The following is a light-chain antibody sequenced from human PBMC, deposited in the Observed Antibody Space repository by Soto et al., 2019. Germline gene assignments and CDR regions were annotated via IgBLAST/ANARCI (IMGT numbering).Light chain of an antibody. CDR3: QQYGSSPCT. CDR1: QSVSSSY. J-gene: IGKJ1*01. CDR2: GAS. V-gene: IGKV3-20*01. Sequence: EILLTQSPSTLSLSPGERATLSCRASQSVSSSYLAWYQQKPGQAPSLLIYGASSRATGIPDRFSGSGSGTDFTLTISRLEPEDFAVYYCQQYGSSPCTFGQGTKVDIK.